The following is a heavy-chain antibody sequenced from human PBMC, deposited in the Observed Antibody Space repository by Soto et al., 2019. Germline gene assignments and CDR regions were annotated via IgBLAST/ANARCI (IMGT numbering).Heavy chain of an antibody. V-gene: IGHV4-4*07. CDR2: IYTSGST. D-gene: IGHD6-19*01. Sequence: QVQLQESGPGLVKPSETLSLTCTVSGGAISSYYWSWIRQPAGKGLEWIGRIYTSGSTNYNPSLKSRVTMSVDTSKNRFSLKLSSVNAADTAVYYCAREGIAVAGTYPPDPWGQGTLVTVSS. CDR1: GGAISSYY. CDR3: AREGIAVAGTYPPDP. J-gene: IGHJ5*02.